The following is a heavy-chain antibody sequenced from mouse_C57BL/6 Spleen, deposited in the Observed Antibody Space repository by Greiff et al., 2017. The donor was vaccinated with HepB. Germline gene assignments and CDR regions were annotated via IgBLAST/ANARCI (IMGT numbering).Heavy chain of an antibody. CDR2: FHPYNDDT. V-gene: IGHV1-47*01. CDR3: ARGSYSNWYFDV. J-gene: IGHJ1*03. Sequence: QVHVKQSGAELVKPGASVKMSCKASGYTFTTYPIEWMKQNHGKSLEWIGNFHPYNDDTKYNEKFKGKATLTVEKSSSTVYLELSRLTSDDSAVYYCARGSYSNWYFDVWGTGTTVTVSS. D-gene: IGHD2-5*01. CDR1: GYTFTTYP.